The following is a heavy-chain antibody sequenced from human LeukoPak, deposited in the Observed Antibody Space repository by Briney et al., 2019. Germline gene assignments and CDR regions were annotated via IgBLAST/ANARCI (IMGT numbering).Heavy chain of an antibody. D-gene: IGHD1-26*01. Sequence: PSETLSLTCTVSGGSISSYYWSWVRQPPGKGLEWIGEIYHSGSTNYNPSLKSRVSISVDKSKNQFSLKLSSVTAADTAVYYCARAPGGGSYYFDYWGQGTLVTVSS. V-gene: IGHV4-4*02. CDR1: GGSISSYY. CDR2: IYHSGST. J-gene: IGHJ4*02. CDR3: ARAPGGGSYYFDY.